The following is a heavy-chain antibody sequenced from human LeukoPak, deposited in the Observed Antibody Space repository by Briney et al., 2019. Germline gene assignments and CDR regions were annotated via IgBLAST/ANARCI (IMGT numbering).Heavy chain of an antibody. Sequence: PSETLSLTCTVSGGSISSYYWSWIRQPPGKGLEWIGYISYSGSTNYNPSLKSRVTISVDTSKSQFSLKLSSVTAADTAVYYCARGIYFYYYMDVWGKGTTVTVSS. CDR1: GGSISSYY. CDR3: ARGIYFYYYMDV. V-gene: IGHV4-59*01. J-gene: IGHJ6*03. CDR2: ISYSGST. D-gene: IGHD2/OR15-2a*01.